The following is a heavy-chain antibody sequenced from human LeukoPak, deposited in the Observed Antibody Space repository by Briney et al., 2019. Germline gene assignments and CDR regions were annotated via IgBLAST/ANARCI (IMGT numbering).Heavy chain of an antibody. CDR1: GFSLSDYF. D-gene: IGHD3-3*01. J-gene: IGHJ4*02. Sequence: PGGSLRLSCAASGFSLSDYFMTWIRQAPGKGLEWVSGISSSGSAIYYADSVRGRFTISRDNAKNSLYLQMNSLRPVDTAVYYCARDQSYYGVWGQGTLVTVSS. V-gene: IGHV3-11*01. CDR3: ARDQSYYGV. CDR2: ISSSGSAI.